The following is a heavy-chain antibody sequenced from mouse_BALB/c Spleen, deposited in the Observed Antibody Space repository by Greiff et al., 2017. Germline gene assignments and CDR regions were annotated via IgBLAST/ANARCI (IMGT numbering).Heavy chain of an antibody. CDR2: ISSGGSYT. D-gene: IGHD1-2*01. J-gene: IGHJ3*01. CDR3: ARQSITTASSWFAY. CDR1: GFTFSSYG. Sequence: EVKVVESGGDLVKPGGSLKLSCAASGFTFSSYGMSWVRQTPDKRLEWVATISSGGSYTYYPDSVKGRFTISRDNAKNTLYLQMSSLKSEDTAMYYCARQSITTASSWFAYWGQGTLFTVSA. V-gene: IGHV5-6*01.